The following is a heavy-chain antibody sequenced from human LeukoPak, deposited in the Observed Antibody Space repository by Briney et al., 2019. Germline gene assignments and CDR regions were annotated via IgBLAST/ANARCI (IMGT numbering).Heavy chain of an antibody. CDR2: IIPIFGTA. CDR1: GGTFSSYA. D-gene: IGHD3-10*01. CDR3: ARDPGFGEKWFEAFGI. V-gene: IGHV1-69*06. Sequence: SVRVSCKASGGTFSSYAISWVRQAPGQGLEWMGGIIPIFGTANYAQKFQGRVTITADKSTSTAYMELSSLRSEDTAVYYCARDPGFGEKWFEAFGIWGQGTMVTVSS. J-gene: IGHJ3*02.